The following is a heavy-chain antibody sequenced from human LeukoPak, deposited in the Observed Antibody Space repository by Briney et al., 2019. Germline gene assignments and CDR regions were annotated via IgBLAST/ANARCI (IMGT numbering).Heavy chain of an antibody. CDR3: ARLRSKYWFDP. V-gene: IGHV3-48*03. Sequence: PGGSLRLSCAASGFTFSSYETNWVRQAPGKGLEWVSFITSSGNTMYYADSVKGRFTISRDNAKNSLYLQMNSLRADDTAVYYCARLRSKYWFDPWGQGTLVTVSS. CDR1: GFTFSSYE. D-gene: IGHD4-11*01. J-gene: IGHJ5*02. CDR2: ITSSGNTM.